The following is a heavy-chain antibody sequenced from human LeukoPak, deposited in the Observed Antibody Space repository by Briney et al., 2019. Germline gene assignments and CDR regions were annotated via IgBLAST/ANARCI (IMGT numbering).Heavy chain of an antibody. CDR3: ASGSSSGWSIFSYYGMDV. V-gene: IGHV1-69*05. CDR2: IIPIFGTA. J-gene: IGHJ6*02. D-gene: IGHD6-19*01. CDR1: GYTFTSYG. Sequence: ASVKVSCKASGYTFTSYGISWVRQAPGQGLEWMGGIIPIFGTANYAQKFQGRVTITTDESTSTAYMELSSLRSEDTAVYYCASGSSSGWSIFSYYGMDVWGQGTTVTVSS.